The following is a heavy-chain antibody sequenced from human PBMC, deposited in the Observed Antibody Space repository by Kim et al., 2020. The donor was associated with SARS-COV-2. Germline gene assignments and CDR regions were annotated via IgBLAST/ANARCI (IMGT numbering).Heavy chain of an antibody. V-gene: IGHV4-39*07. Sequence: SETLSLTCTVSGGSISSSSYYWGWIRQPPGKGLEWIGSIYYSGSTYYNPSLKSRVTISVDTSKNQFSLKLSSVTAADTAVYYCARASDDLIRGGSITMVRGVTYYFDYWGQGTLVTVSS. CDR1: GGSISSSSYY. CDR2: IYYSGST. D-gene: IGHD3-10*01. CDR3: ARASDDLIRGGSITMVRGVTYYFDY. J-gene: IGHJ4*02.